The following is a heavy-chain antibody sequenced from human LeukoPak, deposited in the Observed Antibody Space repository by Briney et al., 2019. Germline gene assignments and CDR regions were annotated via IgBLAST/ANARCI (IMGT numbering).Heavy chain of an antibody. J-gene: IGHJ5*02. CDR2: ISSSGNTV. D-gene: IGHD1-14*01. Sequence: GGSLRLSCAASGFTFSDYYMSWIRQAPGKGLELVSYISSSGNTVYYADSVKGRFTIPRDNAKNSLYLQMNSLTAADTAVYYCARVVSWRPEGYNWFDPWGQGTLVTVSS. CDR1: GFTFSDYY. V-gene: IGHV3-11*01. CDR3: ARVVSWRPEGYNWFDP.